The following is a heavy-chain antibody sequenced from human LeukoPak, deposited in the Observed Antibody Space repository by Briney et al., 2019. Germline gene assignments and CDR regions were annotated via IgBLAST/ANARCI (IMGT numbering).Heavy chain of an antibody. J-gene: IGHJ4*02. CDR2: INPDSGGT. CDR3: AISFRRYCSSTSCYIFDY. CDR1: GYTFTGYY. D-gene: IGHD2-2*02. V-gene: IGHV1-2*02. Sequence: ASVKVSCKASGYTFTGYYMHWVRQAPGQGLEWMGWINPDSGGTNYAQTFQGRVTMTGDTSMSTAYMELTRLRSDDTAVYYCAISFRRYCSSTSCYIFDYWGQGTLVTVSS.